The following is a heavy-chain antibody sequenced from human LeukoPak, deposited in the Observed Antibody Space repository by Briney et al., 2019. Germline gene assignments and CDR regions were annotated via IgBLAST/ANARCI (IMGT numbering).Heavy chain of an antibody. J-gene: IGHJ5*02. CDR1: GYTFTSYA. CDR3: ARRYYDSSGYSSDWFDP. Sequence: EASVKVSCKASGYTFTSYAMNWVRQAPGQGLEWMGWINTNTGNPTYAQGFTGRFVFSLDTSVSTAYLQISSLKAEDTAVYYCARRYYDSSGYSSDWFDPWGQGTLVTVSS. V-gene: IGHV7-4-1*02. D-gene: IGHD3-22*01. CDR2: INTNTGNP.